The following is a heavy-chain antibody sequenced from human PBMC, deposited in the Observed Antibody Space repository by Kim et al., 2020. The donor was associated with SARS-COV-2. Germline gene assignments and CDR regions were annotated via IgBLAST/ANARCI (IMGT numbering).Heavy chain of an antibody. CDR3: ARDQYDYGDSAYLV. V-gene: IGHV3-48*02. J-gene: IGHJ4*02. Sequence: YGDFVKGRFSVSRDNPKNTVYLQMSALGEEDTAVYYCARDQYDYGDSAYLVWGRGSLVTVSS. D-gene: IGHD4-17*01.